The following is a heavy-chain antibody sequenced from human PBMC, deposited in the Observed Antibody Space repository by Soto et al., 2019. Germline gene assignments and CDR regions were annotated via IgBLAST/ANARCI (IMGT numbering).Heavy chain of an antibody. Sequence: SETLSLTCAVSGGSMSSCGYFWSWIRQPPGKGLEWIGYIYHSGSTYYNPSLKSRVTISVDRSKNQFSLKLNSVTAADTAVYYCARDGDYYDSSGYYWRYFDYWGQGTLVTVSS. J-gene: IGHJ4*02. CDR2: IYHSGST. D-gene: IGHD3-22*01. CDR3: ARDGDYYDSSGYYWRYFDY. CDR1: GGSMSSCGYF. V-gene: IGHV4-30-2*01.